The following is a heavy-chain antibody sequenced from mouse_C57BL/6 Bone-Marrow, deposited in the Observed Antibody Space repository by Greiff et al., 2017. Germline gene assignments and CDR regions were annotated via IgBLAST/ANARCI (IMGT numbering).Heavy chain of an antibody. CDR2: IDPSDSET. D-gene: IGHD1-1*01. J-gene: IGHJ2*01. V-gene: IGHV1-52*01. CDR3: ARLIYYYGSSYGDD. CDR1: GYTFTSYW. Sequence: QVQLQQPGAELVRPGSSVKLSCKASGYTFTSYWMHWVKQRPIQGLEWIGNIDPSDSETHYNQKFKDKATLTVDTSSSTAYMQLSSLTSEDSAVYDCARLIYYYGSSYGDDWGQGTTLTVSS.